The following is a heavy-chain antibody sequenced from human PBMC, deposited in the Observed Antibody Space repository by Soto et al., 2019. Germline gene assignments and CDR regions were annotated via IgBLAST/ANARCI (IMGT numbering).Heavy chain of an antibody. V-gene: IGHV3-30-3*01. Sequence: GGSLRLSCAASGFTFSSYAMHWVRQAPGKGLEWVAVISYDGSNKYYADSVKGRFTISRDNSKNTLYLQMNSLRAEDTAVYYCARDQLYFDWLLVEGGYFFDYWGQGTLVTVSS. CDR3: ARDQLYFDWLLVEGGYFFDY. D-gene: IGHD3-9*01. CDR2: ISYDGSNK. J-gene: IGHJ4*02. CDR1: GFTFSSYA.